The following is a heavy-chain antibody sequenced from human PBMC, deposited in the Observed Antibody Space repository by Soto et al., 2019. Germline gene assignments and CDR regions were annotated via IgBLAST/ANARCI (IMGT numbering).Heavy chain of an antibody. CDR3: AKSRGDSWYLYYYDY. Sequence: EVQLLESGGGLVQPGGSLRLSCAASGLTFRAFSMSWVRQPPGKGLEWVSGISGSGGSTYYADSVKGRFTISRDSSSNTLYLQMSSLRAEDTAVYYSAKSRGDSWYLYYYDYWGQGPLVTVSS. J-gene: IGHJ4*02. D-gene: IGHD5-12*01. CDR1: GLTFRAFS. CDR2: ISGSGGST. V-gene: IGHV3-23*01.